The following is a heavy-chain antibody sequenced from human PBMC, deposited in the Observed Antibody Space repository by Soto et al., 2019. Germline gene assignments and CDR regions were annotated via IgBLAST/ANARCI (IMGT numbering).Heavy chain of an antibody. J-gene: IGHJ3*02. CDR1: GFTFGDYA. Sequence: PGGSLRLSCAVSGFTFGDYAVHWVRQAPGKGLEWVSGISWDSRSVAYADSVKGRFTISRDNAENSLHLQMNSLRAEDTAVYYCAKVSIRGSCSRSSTRSRDAFDIWGQGTMVTVSS. D-gene: IGHD6-6*01. V-gene: IGHV3-9*01. CDR3: AKVSIRGSCSRSSTRSRDAFDI. CDR2: ISWDSRSV.